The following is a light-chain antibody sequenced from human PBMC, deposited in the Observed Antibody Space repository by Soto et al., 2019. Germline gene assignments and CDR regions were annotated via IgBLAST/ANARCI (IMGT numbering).Light chain of an antibody. Sequence: DIQLTQSPSSLSVSVGDRVTITCRGSQGVSKYLNWYQQKPGRAPMLLIYSTSNLQHGVPSRFSGNGSGPNFTLTIASLQPEDLGTYYCQQSYSSPWTFGQGTKVDIK. CDR1: QGVSKY. CDR3: QQSYSSPWT. CDR2: STS. J-gene: IGKJ1*01. V-gene: IGKV1-39*01.